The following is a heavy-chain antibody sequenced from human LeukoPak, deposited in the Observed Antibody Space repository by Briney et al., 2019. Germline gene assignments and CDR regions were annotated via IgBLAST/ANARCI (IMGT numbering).Heavy chain of an antibody. CDR3: AKDLAVVGLGGYFQH. CDR1: GFTFDDYA. J-gene: IGHJ1*01. D-gene: IGHD2-21*01. Sequence: PGGSLRLSCAASGFTFDDYAMHWVRQAPGKGLEWVSLISGYGGTTYYADSVKGRFTISKDNSKSSLYLQMNSLRTEDTALYYCAKDLAVVGLGGYFQHWGQGTLVTVSS. V-gene: IGHV3-43*02. CDR2: ISGYGGTT.